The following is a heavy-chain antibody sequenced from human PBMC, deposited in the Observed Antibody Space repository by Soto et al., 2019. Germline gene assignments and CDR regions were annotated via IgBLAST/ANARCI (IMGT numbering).Heavy chain of an antibody. D-gene: IGHD3-16*01. V-gene: IGHV3-23*01. CDR1: GFTFSSYA. CDR3: ANRERGGFDY. CDR2: ISGSGGST. J-gene: IGHJ4*02. Sequence: EVQLLESGGGLVQPGGALRLSCAASGFTFSSYAMSWVRQAPGKGLEWVSAISGSGGSTYYADSVKGRFTISRDNSKNTRYLQMNSLRAEDTAVYYCANRERGGFDYWGQGTLVTVSS.